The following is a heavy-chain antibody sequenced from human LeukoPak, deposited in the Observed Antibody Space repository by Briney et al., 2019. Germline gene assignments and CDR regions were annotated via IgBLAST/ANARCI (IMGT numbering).Heavy chain of an antibody. CDR1: GFTFSSYA. CDR3: AKGGNTIFGVKDY. V-gene: IGHV3-23*01. J-gene: IGHJ4*02. Sequence: GGSLRLSCAASGFTFSSYAMGWVRQAPGKGLEWVSAISGSGGTTYYADSVKGRFTISRDNSKNTLYMQMNSLRAEDTAVYYCAKGGNTIFGVKDYWGQGTLVTVSS. CDR2: ISGSGGTT. D-gene: IGHD3-3*01.